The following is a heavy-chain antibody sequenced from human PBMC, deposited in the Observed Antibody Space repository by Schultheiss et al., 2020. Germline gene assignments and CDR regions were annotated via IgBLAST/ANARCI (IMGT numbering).Heavy chain of an antibody. D-gene: IGHD3-3*01. J-gene: IGHJ5*02. V-gene: IGHV4-34*01. CDR2: IRHSGRT. Sequence: SQTLSLTCAVYGGSLKGYYWTWIRQAPGKGLEWLGEIRHSGRTSYNPSLKSRINLTVDTAKNQLSLKLNAVTAADTAVYYCARGQHYDFWSDRRFDPWGQGTLVNGSS. CDR3: ARGQHYDFWSDRRFDP. CDR1: GGSLKGYY.